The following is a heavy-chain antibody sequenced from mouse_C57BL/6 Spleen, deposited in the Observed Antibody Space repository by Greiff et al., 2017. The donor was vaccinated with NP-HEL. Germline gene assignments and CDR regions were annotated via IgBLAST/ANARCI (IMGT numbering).Heavy chain of an antibody. CDR3: ARVGVAMDY. J-gene: IGHJ4*01. CDR1: GFTFSSYA. V-gene: IGHV5-4*01. Sequence: EVQVVESGGGLVKPGGSLKLSCAASGFTFSSYAMSWVRQTPEKRLEWVATISDGGSYTYYPDNVKGRFTISRDNAKNNLYLQMSHLKSEDTAMYYCARVGVAMDYWGQGTSVTVSS. D-gene: IGHD3-3*01. CDR2: ISDGGSYT.